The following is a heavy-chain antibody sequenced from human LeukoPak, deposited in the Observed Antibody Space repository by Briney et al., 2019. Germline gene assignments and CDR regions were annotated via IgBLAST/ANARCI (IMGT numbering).Heavy chain of an antibody. J-gene: IGHJ4*02. CDR2: TYYSGRT. CDR1: GGSVSSTNW. D-gene: IGHD6-19*01. CDR3: ARLGYSSGWASFDY. V-gene: IGHV4-59*08. Sequence: SETLSLTCGVSGGSVSSTNWWAWIRQPPGKGLEWIGYTYYSGRTNYNPSLKSRVTISVDTSKNELSLKLSSVTAADTAVYYCARLGYSSGWASFDYWGQGTLVTVSS.